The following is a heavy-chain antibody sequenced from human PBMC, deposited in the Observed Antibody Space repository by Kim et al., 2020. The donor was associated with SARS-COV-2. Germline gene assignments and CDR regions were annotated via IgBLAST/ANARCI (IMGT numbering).Heavy chain of an antibody. Sequence: DSGKGRFTISRDNSKNTLYLQMNSLRAEDTAVYYCAKYCSGGSCDDAFDIWGQGTMVTVSS. J-gene: IGHJ3*02. D-gene: IGHD2-15*01. V-gene: IGHV3-23*01. CDR3: AKYCSGGSCDDAFDI.